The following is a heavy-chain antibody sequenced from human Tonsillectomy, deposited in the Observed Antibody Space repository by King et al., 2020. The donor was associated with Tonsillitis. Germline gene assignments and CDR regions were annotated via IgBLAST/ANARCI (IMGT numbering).Heavy chain of an antibody. Sequence: VQLVESGGGLVQPGGSLRLSCAASGFTFSNYAMSWVRQTPGKGLEWVSAISGGADTTYYTDSVNGRFTISRDNSKNTLYLQMNSLRAEDTAVYYCAKDRLEWELPNDCFDLWGQGTLVTVSS. D-gene: IGHD1-26*01. J-gene: IGHJ4*02. V-gene: IGHV3-23*04. CDR3: AKDRLEWELPNDCFDL. CDR1: GFTFSNYA. CDR2: ISGGADTT.